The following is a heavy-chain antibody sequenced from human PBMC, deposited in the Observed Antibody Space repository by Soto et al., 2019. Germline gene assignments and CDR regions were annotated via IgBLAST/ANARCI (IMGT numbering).Heavy chain of an antibody. CDR2: MNPNSGNT. V-gene: IGHV1-8*01. D-gene: IGHD3-3*01. J-gene: IGHJ5*02. CDR3: ARSDQYYDFWSGYYKSSSFFDP. CDR1: GYTFTSYD. Sequence: ASVKVSCKASGYTFTSYDINWVRQATGQGLEWMGWMNPNSGNTGYAQKFQGRVTMTRNTSISTAYMELSSLRSEDTAVYYCARSDQYYDFWSGYYKSSSFFDPWGQGTLVPVSP.